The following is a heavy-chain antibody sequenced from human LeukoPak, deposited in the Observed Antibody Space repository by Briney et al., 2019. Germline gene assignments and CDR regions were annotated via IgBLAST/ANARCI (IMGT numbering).Heavy chain of an antibody. Sequence: PGGSLRLSCAASGFTFSSYAMSWVRQAPGKGLEWIGEINHSGSTNYNPSLKSRVTISVDTSKNQFSLKLSSVTAADTAVYYCARGGRDIAVVKTPHFDYWGQGTLVTVSS. CDR1: GFTFSSYA. D-gene: IGHD3-22*01. V-gene: IGHV4-34*01. CDR2: INHSGST. CDR3: ARGGRDIAVVKTPHFDY. J-gene: IGHJ4*02.